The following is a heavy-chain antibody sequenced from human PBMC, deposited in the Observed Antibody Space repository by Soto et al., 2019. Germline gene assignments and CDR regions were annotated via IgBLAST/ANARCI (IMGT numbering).Heavy chain of an antibody. CDR3: AREATIKDNWFDP. D-gene: IGHD5-12*01. CDR2: IIPILGIA. J-gene: IGHJ5*02. CDR1: GGTFSSYT. Sequence: ASVKVSCKASGGTFSSYTISWVRQAPGQGLEWMGRIIPILGIANYAQKFQGRVTITADKSTSTAYMELSSLRSEDTAVYYCAREATIKDNWFDPWGQGTLVTVSS. V-gene: IGHV1-69*04.